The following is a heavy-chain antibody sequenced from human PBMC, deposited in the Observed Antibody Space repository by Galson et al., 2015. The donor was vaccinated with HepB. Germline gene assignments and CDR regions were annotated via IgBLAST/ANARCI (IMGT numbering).Heavy chain of an antibody. CDR1: GFTFSSYW. Sequence: SLRLSCAASGFTFSSYWMHWVRQAPGKGLVWVSRINNDGSGTNYADSVKGRFTISRDNAKNTLYLQMNSLRGEDTAVYYCARETYHYDTSGPGYWGQGTLVTVSS. D-gene: IGHD3-22*01. CDR3: ARETYHYDTSGPGY. J-gene: IGHJ4*02. V-gene: IGHV3-74*01. CDR2: INNDGSGT.